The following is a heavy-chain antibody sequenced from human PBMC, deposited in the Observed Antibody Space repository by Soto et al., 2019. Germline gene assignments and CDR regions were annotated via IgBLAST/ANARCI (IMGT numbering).Heavy chain of an antibody. V-gene: IGHV3-23*01. CDR3: VRAVAYIEPFDM. J-gene: IGHJ3*02. D-gene: IGHD4-4*01. CDR1: GFTFKNFP. Sequence: EVQLLESGGGLGQPGGSLRLSCAASGFTFKNFPMSWVRQAPGKGLEWVSSITGNGGGTSYAVSVKGRFTISRDNSKNTLYLQMGCLRGEDRALYYCVRAVAYIEPFDMWGQGTLVTVSS. CDR2: ITGNGGGT.